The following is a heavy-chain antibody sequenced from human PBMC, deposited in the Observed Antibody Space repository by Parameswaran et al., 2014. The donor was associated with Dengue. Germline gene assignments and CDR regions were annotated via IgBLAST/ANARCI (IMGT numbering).Heavy chain of an antibody. Sequence: WVRQAPGQGLEWMGWMNPNSGNTGYAQKFQGRVTMTRNTSISTAYMELSSLRSEDTAVYYCAREGIAAKPLDYWGQGTWSPSPQ. CDR2: MNPNSGNT. J-gene: IGHJ4*02. V-gene: IGHV1-8*01. D-gene: IGHD6-13*01. CDR3: AREGIAAKPLDY.